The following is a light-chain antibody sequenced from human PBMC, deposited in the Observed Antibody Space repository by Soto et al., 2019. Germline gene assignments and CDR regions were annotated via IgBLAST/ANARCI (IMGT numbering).Light chain of an antibody. CDR3: TVWDDSLRGRL. CDR2: RNN. J-gene: IGLJ2*01. CDR1: SSSIESNY. V-gene: IGLV1-47*01. Sequence: QSVLTQPPSASGTPGQRVTISCSGTSSSIESNYVYWYQQLPGTAHRLLIDRNNQRPSGVPDRFSGSKSGTSASLAISALRSEDEADYYCTVWDDSLRGRLFGGGTKLTVL.